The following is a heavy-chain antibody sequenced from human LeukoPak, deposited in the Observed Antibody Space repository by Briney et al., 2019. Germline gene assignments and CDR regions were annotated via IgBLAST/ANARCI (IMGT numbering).Heavy chain of an antibody. V-gene: IGHV4-59*01. D-gene: IGHD7-27*01. J-gene: IGHJ4*02. CDR2: IYHTGST. CDR1: GGSISSYY. Sequence: SETLSLTRTVSGGSISSYYWNWIRQPPGKGLEWIGYIYHTGSTSYSPSLKSRVTISADTSQNQFSLKLSSVTAADTAVYYCASRKLGNDYWGQGTLVTVSS. CDR3: ASRKLGNDY.